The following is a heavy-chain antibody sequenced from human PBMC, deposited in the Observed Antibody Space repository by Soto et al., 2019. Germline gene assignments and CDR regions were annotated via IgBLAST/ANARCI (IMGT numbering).Heavy chain of an antibody. CDR3: ARDLEYSNACDS. V-gene: IGHV3-33*01. CDR1: GFTFSSYG. Sequence: QVQLVESGGGVVQPGRSLRLSCAASGFTFSSYGRHWVRQAPGKGLEWVAVIWYDGSNKYYADSVKGRFTISRDNSKNTLYLPMNSLNADDTAVYYCARDLEYSNACDSWGQGTLVTVSS. J-gene: IGHJ4*02. CDR2: IWYDGSNK. D-gene: IGHD6-6*01.